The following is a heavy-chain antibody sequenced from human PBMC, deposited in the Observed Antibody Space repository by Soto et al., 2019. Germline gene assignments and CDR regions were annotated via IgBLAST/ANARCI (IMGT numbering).Heavy chain of an antibody. J-gene: IGHJ4*02. CDR1: RGSFTNYA. V-gene: IGHV1-69*01. Sequence: QVQLVQSGAEVKKPGSSVKVSCRASRGSFTNYAFSWVRQAPGEGLEWMGGTIPINGRTNYAPKFQGRVTMTADESTRTADLGLSSLRSADTSLYYCARGPDSSGVYLFDYWGQGTLVTVSS. CDR3: ARGPDSSGVYLFDY. CDR2: TIPINGRT. D-gene: IGHD3-22*01.